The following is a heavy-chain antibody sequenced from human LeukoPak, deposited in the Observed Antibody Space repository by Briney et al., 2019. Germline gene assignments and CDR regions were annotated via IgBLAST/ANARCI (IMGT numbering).Heavy chain of an antibody. CDR3: ARDHIVGATLFDF. V-gene: IGHV3-21*01. J-gene: IGHJ4*02. D-gene: IGHD1-26*01. CDR2: ISSSSSYI. CDR1: GFTLNNAW. Sequence: PGGSLRLSCAASGFTLNNAWMGWVRQAPGKGLEWVSSISSSSSYIYYADSVKGRFTISRDNSKNSLYLQMNSLRVEDTAVYYCARDHIVGATLFDFWGQGTLVTVSS.